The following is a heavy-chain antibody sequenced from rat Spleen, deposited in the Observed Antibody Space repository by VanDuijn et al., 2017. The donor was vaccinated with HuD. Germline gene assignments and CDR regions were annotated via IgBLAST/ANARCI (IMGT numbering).Heavy chain of an antibody. J-gene: IGHJ3*01. V-gene: IGHV5-31*01. CDR2: ITSNGGNT. Sequence: EVQLVESGGGLVQPGRSLTVSCVASGFTFNKYWMTWIRQAPGKGLEWVATITSNGGNTYYPDSVKGRFTLSRENSKSTLYLQMDSLRSEDTATYYCAAAGTRVSRFAYWGQGTLVTVSS. D-gene: IGHD1-4*01. CDR3: AAAGTRVSRFAY. CDR1: GFTFNKYW.